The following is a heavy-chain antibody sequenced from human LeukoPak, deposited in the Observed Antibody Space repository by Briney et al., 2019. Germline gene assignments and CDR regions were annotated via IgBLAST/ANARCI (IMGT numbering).Heavy chain of an antibody. CDR1: GGSISSYY. Sequence: SETLSLTCTVSGGSISSYYWSWIRQPAGKGLEWIGRIYTSGSTNYNPSFKSRVTMSVDTSKNQFSLKLSSVTAADTAVYYCARTFHDYGDYGGYYYYMDVWGKGTTVTVSS. V-gene: IGHV4-4*07. CDR3: ARTFHDYGDYGGYYYYMDV. CDR2: IYTSGST. J-gene: IGHJ6*03. D-gene: IGHD4-17*01.